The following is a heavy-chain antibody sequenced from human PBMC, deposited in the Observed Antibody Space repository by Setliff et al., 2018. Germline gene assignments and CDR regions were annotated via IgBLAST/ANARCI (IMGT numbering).Heavy chain of an antibody. Sequence: SGPTGEPTETLTLTCSFSGFSLSTTGVGVGWIRQPPGKALEWLALIYYDDDKRYNPSLESRLTTTKDTSKNQVVLSMTNMDPADTATFYCARGFWSGYFVLDYWGLGSLVTVSS. CDR3: ARGFWSGYFVLDY. CDR2: IYYDDDK. V-gene: IGHV2-5*02. CDR1: GFSLSTTGVG. D-gene: IGHD3-3*01. J-gene: IGHJ4*02.